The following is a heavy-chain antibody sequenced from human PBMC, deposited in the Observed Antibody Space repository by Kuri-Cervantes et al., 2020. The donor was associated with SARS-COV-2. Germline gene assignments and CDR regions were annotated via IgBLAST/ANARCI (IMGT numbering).Heavy chain of an antibody. CDR2: INSDGSST. CDR3: ARAPDYSDYYYYGMDV. J-gene: IGHJ6*02. D-gene: IGHD4-11*01. V-gene: IGHV3-74*01. Sequence: ETLSLTCAASGFTFSSYWMHWVRQAPGKGLVWVSRINSDGSSTSYADSVKGRFTISRDNAKNTLYLQMNSLRAEDTAVYYCARAPDYSDYYYYGMDVWGLGTTVTVSS. CDR1: GFTFSSYW.